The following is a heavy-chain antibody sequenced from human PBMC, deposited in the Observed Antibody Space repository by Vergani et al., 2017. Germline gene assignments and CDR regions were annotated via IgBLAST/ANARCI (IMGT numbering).Heavy chain of an antibody. J-gene: IGHJ4*02. V-gene: IGHV4-34*01. Sequence: QVQLQQWGAGLLKPSETLSLTCAVYGGSFSGYYWSWIRQPPGKGLEWIGEINHSGSTNYNPSLKSRVTISVDTSKNQFSLKLSSVTAADTAVYYCARVPSSYGYTYFDYWGQGTLVTVSS. CDR2: INHSGST. CDR3: ARVPSSYGYTYFDY. CDR1: GGSFSGYY. D-gene: IGHD5-18*01.